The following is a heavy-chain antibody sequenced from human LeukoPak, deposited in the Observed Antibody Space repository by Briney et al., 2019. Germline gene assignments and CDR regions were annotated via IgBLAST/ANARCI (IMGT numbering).Heavy chain of an antibody. D-gene: IGHD5-12*01. CDR1: GYTFTRYD. V-gene: IGHV1-8*01. CDR3: ARGLYGYGHTFDY. J-gene: IGHJ4*02. Sequence: SSVTVSFKASGYTFTRYDINWVRQATGQGVEWMGWLNPKSGRIGFAEKFQDRVIITRSSSISTAYMELSSLRSEDTAVYYCARGLYGYGHTFDYWGQGTLVTVSS. CDR2: LNPKSGRI.